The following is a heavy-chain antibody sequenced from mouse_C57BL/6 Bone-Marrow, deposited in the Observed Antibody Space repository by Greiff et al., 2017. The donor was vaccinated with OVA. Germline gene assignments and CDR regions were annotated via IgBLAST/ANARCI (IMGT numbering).Heavy chain of an antibody. CDR1: GFNIKDYY. V-gene: IGHV14-4*01. J-gene: IGHJ3*01. CDR3: TLLLFAY. D-gene: IGHD1-1*01. CDR2: IDPENGDT. Sequence: EFQLQQSGAELFRPVASVQFSFTASGFNIKDYYMHWVKQMPEQGLEWIGWIDPENGDTEYASKFQGKATITADTSSNTAYLQLSSLTSEDTAVYYCTLLLFAYWGQGTLVTVSA.